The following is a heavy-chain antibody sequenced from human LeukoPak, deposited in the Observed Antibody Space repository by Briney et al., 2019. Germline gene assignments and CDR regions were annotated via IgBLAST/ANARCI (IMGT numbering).Heavy chain of an antibody. CDR2: IRSKANNYAT. D-gene: IGHD3-9*01. J-gene: IGHJ4*02. CDR1: GFTFSSYA. CDR3: RYYDILTGSYQPDY. V-gene: IGHV3-73*01. Sequence: GGSLRLSCAASGFTFSSYAMSWVRQASGKGLEWVGRIRSKANNYATAYAASVKGRFTIYRDDSKNTAYLQMDSLKTEDTAVYYCRYYDILTGSYQPDYWGQGTLVTVSS.